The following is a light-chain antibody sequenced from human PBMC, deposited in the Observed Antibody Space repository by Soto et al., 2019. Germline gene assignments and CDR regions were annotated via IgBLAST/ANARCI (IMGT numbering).Light chain of an antibody. CDR1: RAIVTY. CDR3: QQSYSAPST. CDR2: AAS. J-gene: IGKJ5*01. V-gene: IGKV1-39*01. Sequence: DIQMSQSPSSLSASVGDRVTITCRASRAIVTYLNWYQQKPEKAPKLLIYAASTLQSGIPSRFSGSGSGTDFTLTINSLQPEDFATYYCQQSYSAPSTFGQGTRVEIK.